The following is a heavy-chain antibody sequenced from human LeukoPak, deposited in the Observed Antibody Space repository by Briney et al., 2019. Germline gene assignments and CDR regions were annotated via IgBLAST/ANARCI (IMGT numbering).Heavy chain of an antibody. J-gene: IGHJ4*02. D-gene: IGHD6-19*01. CDR1: GFTFSSYA. CDR2: ISGSGGST. Sequence: GGSLRLSCAASGFTFSSYAMSWVRQAPGEGLEWVSAISGSGGSTYYADSVKGRFTISRDNSKNTLYLQMSSLRAEDTAVYYCAKSDSGWYGETFDYWGQGTLVTVSS. CDR3: AKSDSGWYGETFDY. V-gene: IGHV3-23*01.